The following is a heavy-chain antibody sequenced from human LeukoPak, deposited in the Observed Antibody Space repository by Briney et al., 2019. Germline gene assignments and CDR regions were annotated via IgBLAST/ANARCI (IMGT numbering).Heavy chain of an antibody. CDR2: IYYSGST. Sequence: PSETLSLTCTVSGGSISSYYWSWIRQPPGKGLEWIGYIYYSGSTNYNPSLKSRVTTSVDTSKNQFSLKLSSVTAADTAVYYCARGDLYDSSGYSPKIDAFDIWGQGTMVTVSS. CDR3: ARGDLYDSSGYSPKIDAFDI. CDR1: GGSISSYY. D-gene: IGHD3-22*01. V-gene: IGHV4-59*08. J-gene: IGHJ3*02.